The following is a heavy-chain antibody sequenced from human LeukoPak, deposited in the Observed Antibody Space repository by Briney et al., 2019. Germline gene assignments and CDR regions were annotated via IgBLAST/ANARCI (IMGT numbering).Heavy chain of an antibody. Sequence: GGSLRLSCAASGFTFSSYAMSWVRQAPGKGLEWVSVISGSGDSTYYADSVKGRFTISRDNSKNTLHLQMNSLRVEDTAVYYCTKESPDFDYWGQGTLVTVSS. J-gene: IGHJ4*02. CDR3: TKESPDFDY. V-gene: IGHV3-23*01. CDR1: GFTFSSYA. CDR2: ISGSGDST.